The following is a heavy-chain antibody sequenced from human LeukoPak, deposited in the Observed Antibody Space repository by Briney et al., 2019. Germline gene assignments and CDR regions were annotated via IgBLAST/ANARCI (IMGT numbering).Heavy chain of an antibody. CDR3: ARQEARNYYYEGLDY. CDR2: ISYNGGRK. D-gene: IGHD3-22*01. V-gene: IGHV3-30*04. J-gene: IGHJ4*02. Sequence: GRSLRLSCAASGFTFSSYAMHWVRQAPGKGLEWVALISYNGGRKDYADSVKGRFTIDRDNSKNTVYLHMNSLRPDDTAIYFCARQEARNYYYEGLDYWGQGNLVTVSS. CDR1: GFTFSSYA.